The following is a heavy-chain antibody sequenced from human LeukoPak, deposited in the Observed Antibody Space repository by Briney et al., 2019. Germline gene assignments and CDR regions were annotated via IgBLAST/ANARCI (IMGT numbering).Heavy chain of an antibody. V-gene: IGHV3-74*01. D-gene: IGHD3-10*01. CDR3: AREGVRGSEAIDAFDI. CDR1: GFTFSSYW. J-gene: IGHJ3*02. Sequence: GGSLRLSCAASGFTFSSYWMHWVRQAPGKGLVWVSRINSDGSSTSYADSVKGRFTISRDNAKNLLLLQMNSLRAEDTAVYYCAREGVRGSEAIDAFDIWGQGTLVTVSS. CDR2: INSDGSST.